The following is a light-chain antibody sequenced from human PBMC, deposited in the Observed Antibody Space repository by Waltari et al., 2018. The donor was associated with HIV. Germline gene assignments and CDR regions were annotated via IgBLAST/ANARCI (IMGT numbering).Light chain of an antibody. CDR2: QDN. V-gene: IGLV3-1*01. Sequence: SYELTQPPSVSVSPGQTASITCSGASLGDKYACWYQQKPGQSPVLVIYQDNKRPSGIPERFAGSKSGNTATLTLSGTQAMDEADYYCQVWDSGTVVFGGGTKLTVL. J-gene: IGLJ2*01. CDR3: QVWDSGTVV. CDR1: SLGDKY.